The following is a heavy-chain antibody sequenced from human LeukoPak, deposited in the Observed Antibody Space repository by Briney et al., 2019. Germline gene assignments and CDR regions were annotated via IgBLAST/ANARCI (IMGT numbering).Heavy chain of an antibody. D-gene: IGHD3-22*01. CDR1: GYSISSGYY. CDR2: IYHSGST. V-gene: IGHV4-38-2*02. CDR3: ARDLPYYYDSSGYYSSDAFDI. Sequence: SETLSLTCAVSGYSISSGYYWGWIRQPPGKGLEWIGSIYHSGSTNYNPSLKSRVTMSVDTSKNQFSLKLSSVTAADTAVYYCARDLPYYYDSSGYYSSDAFDIWGQGTMVTVSS. J-gene: IGHJ3*02.